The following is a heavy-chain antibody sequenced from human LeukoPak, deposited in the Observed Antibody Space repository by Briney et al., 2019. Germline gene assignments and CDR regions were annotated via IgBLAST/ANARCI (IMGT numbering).Heavy chain of an antibody. Sequence: PSETLSLTCTVSGGSISSSRYYWGWIRQPPGKGLEWNGRIYYSGSTYYSPARKSRVTISVDTPKNQFSLKLSSVTAADTAVYYCARDRPRYCGGDCFHNFDYWGQGTLVTVSS. V-gene: IGHV4-39*07. CDR1: GGSISSSRYY. CDR2: IYYSGST. CDR3: ARDRPRYCGGDCFHNFDY. J-gene: IGHJ4*02. D-gene: IGHD2-21*02.